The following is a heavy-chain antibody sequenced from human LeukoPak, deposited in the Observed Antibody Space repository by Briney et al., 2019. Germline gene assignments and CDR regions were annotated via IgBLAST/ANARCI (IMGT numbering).Heavy chain of an antibody. J-gene: IGHJ5*02. D-gene: IGHD5-18*01. V-gene: IGHV4-39*01. CDR1: GGSISSSSYY. CDR2: IYYSGST. CDR3: ARHRRSGYSWGPSGGWFDP. Sequence: SETLSLTCTVSGGSISSSSYYWGWIRQPPGKGLEWIGSIYYSGSTYYNPSLKSRVTISVDTSKNQFSLKLSSVTAADTAVYYCARHRRSGYSWGPSGGWFDPWGQGTLVTVSS.